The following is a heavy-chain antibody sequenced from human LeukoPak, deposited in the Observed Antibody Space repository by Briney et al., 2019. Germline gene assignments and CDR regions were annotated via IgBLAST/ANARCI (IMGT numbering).Heavy chain of an antibody. CDR3: ARDRGTMVRGPPYGMDV. CDR2: IHYSGST. J-gene: IGHJ6*02. Sequence: SETLSLTCTVSGASISNYYWSWIRQHPEKGLEWIGYIHYSGSTYYNPSLRSRVTISVDTSRTQFSLKLTSVTAADTAVYYCARDRGTMVRGPPYGMDVWGPGTTVTVSS. D-gene: IGHD3-10*01. CDR1: GASISNYY. V-gene: IGHV4-59*12.